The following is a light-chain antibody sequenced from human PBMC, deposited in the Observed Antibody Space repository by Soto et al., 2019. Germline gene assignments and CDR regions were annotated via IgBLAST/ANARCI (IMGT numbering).Light chain of an antibody. Sequence: IQLYLYPYALSSSVGDSVTITCRASQRISRWLAWYQQKPGKAPKLLSYRASSFESEVPSRFSGSGSGTEFTLTISSLQPDDFATYYCQHSYSYSGTFGQGT. CDR3: QHSYSYSGT. V-gene: IGKV1-5*03. CDR2: RAS. CDR1: QRISRW. J-gene: IGKJ1*01.